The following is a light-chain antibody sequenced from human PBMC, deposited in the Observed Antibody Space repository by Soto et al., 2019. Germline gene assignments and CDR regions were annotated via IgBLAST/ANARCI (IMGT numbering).Light chain of an antibody. V-gene: IGKV3-15*01. CDR3: QQYNNWLGT. Sequence: ELVMRQSPATLYVSPGERATLFCRASQSIRNNLIWYQQKPGQAPRLLIYGASTRATGIPARFSGSGSGTEFTLTISSLQSEEFAVYYCQQYNNWLGTFGGWTKVDIK. CDR1: QSIRNN. CDR2: GAS. J-gene: IGKJ4*01.